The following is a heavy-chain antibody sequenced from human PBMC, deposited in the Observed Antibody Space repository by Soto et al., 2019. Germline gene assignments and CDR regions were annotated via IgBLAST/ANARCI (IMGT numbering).Heavy chain of an antibody. CDR3: ARVFMGSGSYPKIYYYYYYLDV. V-gene: IGHV1-18*01. Sequence: QVQLVQSGAEVKKPGASVKVSCKASGYTFTSYGISWVRQAPGQGLEWMGWISAYNGNTNYAQKLHGRVTMTTDTSTSTAYMELRSLRSDDTAVYYCARVFMGSGSYPKIYYYYYYLDVWGKGTTVTVSS. J-gene: IGHJ6*03. D-gene: IGHD3-10*01. CDR2: ISAYNGNT. CDR1: GYTFTSYG.